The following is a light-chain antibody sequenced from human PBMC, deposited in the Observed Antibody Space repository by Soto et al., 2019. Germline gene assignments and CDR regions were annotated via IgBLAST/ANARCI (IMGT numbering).Light chain of an antibody. V-gene: IGKV1-9*01. Sequence: DIQLTQSPSFLSASVGDRVTITCRASQGISSYLAWYQQKPGKAPKLLIYAASTLQSGFPSRFSGSGSGTEFTLTISSLQPEDFATYYCQQLNNFPITFGQGTRLEIK. CDR1: QGISSY. CDR2: AAS. CDR3: QQLNNFPIT. J-gene: IGKJ5*01.